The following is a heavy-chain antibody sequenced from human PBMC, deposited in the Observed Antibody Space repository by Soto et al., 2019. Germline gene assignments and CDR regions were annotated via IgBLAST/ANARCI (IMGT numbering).Heavy chain of an antibody. Sequence: PSETLSLTCTVSGASMNSYHWSWIRQPAGKGLEWIGHIHSSGSTNYNPSLKSRVTMSVDTSKNQFSLRLMSLTAADTAVYYCAKDQGVAPAGIPCSAPGGQGSLVTVSS. D-gene: IGHD6-13*01. CDR1: GASMNSYH. CDR3: AKDQGVAPAGIPCSAP. V-gene: IGHV4-4*07. CDR2: IHSSGST. J-gene: IGHJ5*02.